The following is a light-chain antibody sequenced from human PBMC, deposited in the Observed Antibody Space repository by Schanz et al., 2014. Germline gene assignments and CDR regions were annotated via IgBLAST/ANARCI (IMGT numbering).Light chain of an antibody. CDR1: SSDVGSYNL. Sequence: SALTQPASVSGSPGQSITISCTGTSSDVGSYNLVSWYQQHPGKAPKLMIYEGSKRPSGVSNRFSGSKSGNTASLTISGLQAEDEADYYCSSYAGSNTLVFGGGTKLTVL. CDR2: EGS. CDR3: SSYAGSNTLV. V-gene: IGLV2-23*01. J-gene: IGLJ3*02.